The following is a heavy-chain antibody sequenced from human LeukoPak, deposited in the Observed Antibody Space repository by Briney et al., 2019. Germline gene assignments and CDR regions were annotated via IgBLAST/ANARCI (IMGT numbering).Heavy chain of an antibody. CDR3: TPSPWGY. D-gene: IGHD1-26*01. CDR1: GFTFINAW. CDR2: IKAKAHGGTI. J-gene: IGHJ4*02. V-gene: IGHV3-15*01. Sequence: PGGSLRLSCAASGFTFINAWMAWVRQAPGKGLEWVGRIKAKAHGGTIEYAAPVKGRFTISRDDSKNTLYLQMNSLKTEDTAVYYCTPSPWGYWGQGTLVTVSS.